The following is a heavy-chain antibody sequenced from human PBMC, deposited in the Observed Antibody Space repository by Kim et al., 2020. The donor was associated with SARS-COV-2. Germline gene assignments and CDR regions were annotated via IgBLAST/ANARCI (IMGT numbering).Heavy chain of an antibody. V-gene: IGHV1-69*01. CDR3: ARDRAAAAGNWFDP. Sequence: AQKFQGRVTITADESTSTAYMELSSLRSEDTAVYYCARDRAAAAGNWFDPWGQGTLVTVSS. D-gene: IGHD6-25*01. J-gene: IGHJ5*02.